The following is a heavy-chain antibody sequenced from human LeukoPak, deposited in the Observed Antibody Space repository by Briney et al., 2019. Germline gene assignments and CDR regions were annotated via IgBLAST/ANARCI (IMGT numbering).Heavy chain of an antibody. D-gene: IGHD5-24*01. CDR3: ARGRRVDNSKRPPLPDLTYYYMDV. V-gene: IGHV1-69*05. Sequence: GASVKVSCKVSGGTFSDHPITWVRQAPGQGLEWMGGIIPIFRSPNSAQKFLGRVTITTDESTSTAYLEVLSLRSEDSAVYFCARGRRVDNSKRPPLPDLTYYYMDVWGKGTAVTVSS. CDR1: GGTFSDHP. CDR2: IIPIFRSP. J-gene: IGHJ6*03.